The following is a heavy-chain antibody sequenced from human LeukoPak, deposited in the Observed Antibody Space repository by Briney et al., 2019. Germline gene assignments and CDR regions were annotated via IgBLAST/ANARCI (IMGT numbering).Heavy chain of an antibody. Sequence: MPSETLSLTCAVYGGSFSGYYWSWIRQPPGKGLEWIGEINHSGSTNYNPSLKSRVTISVDTSKNQFSLKLSSVTAADTAVYYCAIDSESSDYFDYWGQGTLVTVSS. D-gene: IGHD2-21*01. CDR1: GGSFSGYY. CDR3: AIDSESSDYFDY. CDR2: INHSGST. J-gene: IGHJ4*02. V-gene: IGHV4-34*01.